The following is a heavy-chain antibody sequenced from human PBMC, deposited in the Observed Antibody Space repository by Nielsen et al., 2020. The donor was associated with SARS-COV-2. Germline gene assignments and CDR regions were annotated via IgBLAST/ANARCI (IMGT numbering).Heavy chain of an antibody. D-gene: IGHD3-10*01. CDR3: ARGDDPYGSGIPRPMDV. CDR1: GFTFSSYS. Sequence: GESLKISCAASGFTFSSYSMNWVRQAPGKGLEWVSYISSSSSTIYYADSVKGRFTISRDNAKNSLYLQMNSLRAEDTAVYYCARGDDPYGSGIPRPMDVWGKGTTVTVSS. J-gene: IGHJ6*03. V-gene: IGHV3-48*01. CDR2: ISSSSSTI.